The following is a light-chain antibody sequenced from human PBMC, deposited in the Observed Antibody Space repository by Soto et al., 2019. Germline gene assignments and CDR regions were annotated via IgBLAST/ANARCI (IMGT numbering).Light chain of an antibody. CDR1: QSISSW. V-gene: IGKV1-5*01. CDR2: DAS. J-gene: IGKJ1*01. CDR3: QQYNSYSMT. Sequence: DIQITQSPSTLSASVGDRVTITCRASQSISSWLAWYQQKPGKAPKLLIYDASSLESGVPSRFSGSGSGTEFTLTISSLQPDDFATYYCQQYNSYSMTFGQGTKVEYQT.